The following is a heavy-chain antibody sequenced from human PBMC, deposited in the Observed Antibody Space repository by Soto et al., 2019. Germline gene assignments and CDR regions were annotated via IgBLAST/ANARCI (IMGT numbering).Heavy chain of an antibody. CDR3: ARVPDSSLGTMDV. CDR1: GYSFTTYW. V-gene: IGHV5-51*01. J-gene: IGHJ6*02. D-gene: IGHD6-19*01. CDR2: MFPGDSDT. Sequence: GESLKISCNGSGYSFTTYWIGWVRQLPGQGLEWMGVMFPGDSDTRYSPSFQGQVTMSADPSTNTAYLEWSSLKAADSAMYYCARVPDSSLGTMDVWGQGTTVTVSS.